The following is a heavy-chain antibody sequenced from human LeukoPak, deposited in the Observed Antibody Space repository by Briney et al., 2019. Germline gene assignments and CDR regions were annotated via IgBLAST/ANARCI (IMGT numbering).Heavy chain of an antibody. Sequence: GASVKVSCKASGYTFTSYDINWVRQATGQGLEWMGWMNPNSGNTGYAQKFRGRVTMTRNTSISTAYMELSSLRSEDTAVYYCAQRVGYCSSTSCYNWFDPWGQGTLVTVSS. V-gene: IGHV1-8*01. CDR2: MNPNSGNT. D-gene: IGHD2-2*01. CDR1: GYTFTSYD. CDR3: AQRVGYCSSTSCYNWFDP. J-gene: IGHJ5*02.